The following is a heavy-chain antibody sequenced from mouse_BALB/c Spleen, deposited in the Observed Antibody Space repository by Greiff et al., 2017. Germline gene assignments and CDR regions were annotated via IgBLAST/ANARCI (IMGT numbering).Heavy chain of an antibody. Sequence: EVQLQQSGPELVKPGASVKMSCKASGYTFTSYVMHWVKQKPGQGLEWIGYINPYNDGTKYNEKFKGKATLTSDKSSSTAYMELSSLTSEDSAVYYCAREEELASYWYFDVWGAGTTVTVSS. CDR2: INPYNDGT. V-gene: IGHV1-14*01. CDR1: GYTFTSYV. CDR3: AREEELASYWYFDV. D-gene: IGHD6-1*01. J-gene: IGHJ1*01.